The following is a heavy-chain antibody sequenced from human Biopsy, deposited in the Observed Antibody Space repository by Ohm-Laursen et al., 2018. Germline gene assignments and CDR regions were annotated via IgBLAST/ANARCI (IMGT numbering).Heavy chain of an antibody. D-gene: IGHD1-7*01. CDR2: LNPVSGNS. V-gene: IGHV1-8*01. CDR3: GRAVRNQLLTDP. CDR1: GYTFTSYD. J-gene: IGHJ5*02. Sequence: ASVKVSCKASGYTFTSYDITWVRQASGQGPEWIGWLNPVSGNSNFGQKFRGRVTVTGDTSISTAYMELSGLTSDDTATYYCGRAVRNQLLTDPWGQGTLVTVTS.